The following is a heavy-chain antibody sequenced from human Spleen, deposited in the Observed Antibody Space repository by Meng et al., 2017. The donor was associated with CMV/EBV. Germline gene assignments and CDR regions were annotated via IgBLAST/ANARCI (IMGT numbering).Heavy chain of an antibody. CDR2: IYHSGYT. Sequence: SGGSISSSNWWSGVRQPPGKGLEWIGEIYHSGYTKYNPSLKSRVTISIDKSKNQFSLKLTSVTVADTAMYYCARDRDDVGVDNYWFDPWGQGTLVTVSS. D-gene: IGHD3-3*01. CDR3: ARDRDDVGVDNYWFDP. J-gene: IGHJ5*02. V-gene: IGHV4-4*02. CDR1: GGSISSSNW.